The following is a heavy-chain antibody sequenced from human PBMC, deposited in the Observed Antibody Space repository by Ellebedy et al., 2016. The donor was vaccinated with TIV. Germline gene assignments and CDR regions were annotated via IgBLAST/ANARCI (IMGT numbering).Heavy chain of an antibody. D-gene: IGHD6-19*01. CDR2: ISAYNGNT. V-gene: IGHV1-18*01. J-gene: IGHJ1*01. CDR3: AGRGVAGTLQH. Sequence: AASVKVSCKASGYTFTSYDINWVRQATGQGLEWMGWISAYNGNTNYAQKLQGRVTMTTDTSTSTAYMELRSLRSDDTAVYYCAGRGVAGTLQHWGQGTLVTVSS. CDR1: GYTFTSYD.